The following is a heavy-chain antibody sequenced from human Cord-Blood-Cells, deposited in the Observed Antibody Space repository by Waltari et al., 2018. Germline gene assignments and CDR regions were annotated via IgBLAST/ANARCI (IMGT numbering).Heavy chain of an antibody. CDR2: INQSGIP. J-gene: IGHJ4*02. D-gene: IGHD3-9*01. CDR1: GGSFSGYY. V-gene: IGHV4-34*01. CDR3: ATTYYDILTGYYDY. Sequence: QVQLQQWGAGLLKPSETLSLTCAVYGGSFSGYYWSWIRQPPGKGLEWIGEINQSGIPNYNPSLKSRVTISVDTSKNQFSLKLSSVTAADTAVYYCATTYYDILTGYYDYWGQGTLVTVSS.